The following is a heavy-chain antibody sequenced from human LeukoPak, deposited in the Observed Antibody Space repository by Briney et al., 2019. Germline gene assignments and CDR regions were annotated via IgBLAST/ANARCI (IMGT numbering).Heavy chain of an antibody. CDR1: GYTFTSYG. V-gene: IGHV1-18*01. J-gene: IGHJ4*02. CDR3: ARYHTGYSSDRAFFDY. D-gene: IGHD6-19*01. Sequence: GASVKVSCKASGYTFTSYGISWVRQAPGQGLEGMGWISAYNGNTNYAQKLQGRVTMTTDTSTSTAYMELRSLRSDDTAVYYCARYHTGYSSDRAFFDYWGQGTLVTVSS. CDR2: ISAYNGNT.